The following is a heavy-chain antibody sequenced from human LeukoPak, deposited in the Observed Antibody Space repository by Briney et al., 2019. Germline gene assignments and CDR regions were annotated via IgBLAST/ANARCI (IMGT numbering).Heavy chain of an antibody. CDR1: GGSIGSYY. Sequence: PSETLSLTCTVSGGSIGSYYWNWMRQPPGKGLEWIGYLYYSGSTNYYPSLKSRVTISVDTSKNQFSLKLSSVTAADTAVYYCARLAPGSGYFDYWGQGTLVTVSS. J-gene: IGHJ4*02. D-gene: IGHD6-19*01. CDR3: ARLAPGSGYFDY. V-gene: IGHV4-59*08. CDR2: LYYSGST.